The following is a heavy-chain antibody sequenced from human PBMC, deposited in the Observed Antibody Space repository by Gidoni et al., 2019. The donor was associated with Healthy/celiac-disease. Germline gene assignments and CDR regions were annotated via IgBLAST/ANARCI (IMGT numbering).Heavy chain of an antibody. CDR3: ARVWLQGYYFDY. V-gene: IGHV4-38-2*02. CDR2: IYHSGST. D-gene: IGHD5-12*01. Sequence: QVQLQESGPGLVKPSETLSLPGTVSGYSISSGYYWGWIRQPPGKGLEWIGSIYHSGSTYYNPSLKSRVTISVDTSKNQFSLKLSSVTAADTAVYYCARVWLQGYYFDYWGQGTLVTVSS. J-gene: IGHJ4*02. CDR1: GYSISSGYY.